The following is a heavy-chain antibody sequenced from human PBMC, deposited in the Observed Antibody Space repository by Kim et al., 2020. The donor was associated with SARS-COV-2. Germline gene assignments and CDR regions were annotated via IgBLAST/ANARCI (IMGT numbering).Heavy chain of an antibody. Sequence: TFYADSVKGRFTMSRDNYKNTLYLQMNSLRGEDTAVYYCAKRSGIYGYFDFWGQGTLVTVSS. CDR2: T. V-gene: IGHV3-23*05. CDR3: AKRSGIYGYFDF. D-gene: IGHD3-3*01. J-gene: IGHJ4*02.